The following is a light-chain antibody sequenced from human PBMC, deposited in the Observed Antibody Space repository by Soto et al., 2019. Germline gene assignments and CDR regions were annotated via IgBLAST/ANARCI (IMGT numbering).Light chain of an antibody. CDR2: GTS. J-gene: IGKJ1*01. Sequence: EIVLTQSPATLSVSPGEGATLSCRASQSVSSNLAWYQQKPGQAPRLVIYGTSNRATGIPARFSGSGSGTDFTLTISSLQPEDFAVYYCQQCNNWPRTFGRGTKVEIK. CDR3: QQCNNWPRT. V-gene: IGKV3-11*01. CDR1: QSVSSN.